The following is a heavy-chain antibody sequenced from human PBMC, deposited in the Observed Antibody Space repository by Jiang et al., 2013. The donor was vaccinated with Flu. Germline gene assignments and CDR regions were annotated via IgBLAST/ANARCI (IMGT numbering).Heavy chain of an antibody. Sequence: PGGSLRLSCAASAFTFSSYGMHWVRQAPGKGLEWVAFIRYDGSNKYYADSVKGRSTISRDNSKNTLYLQLNSLRAEDSAVYYCAKVQYDGSGSYFPFDYWGQGTLVIVSS. J-gene: IGHJ4*02. V-gene: IGHV3-30*02. CDR3: AKVQYDGSGSYFPFDY. CDR1: AFTFSSYG. D-gene: IGHD3-10*01. CDR2: IRYDGSNK.